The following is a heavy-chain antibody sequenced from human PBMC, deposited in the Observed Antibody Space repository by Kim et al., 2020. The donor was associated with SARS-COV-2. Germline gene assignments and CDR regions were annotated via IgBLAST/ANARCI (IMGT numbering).Heavy chain of an antibody. V-gene: IGHV3-23*01. D-gene: IGHD6-19*01. Sequence: GGSLRLSCAASGFTFSSYAMTWVRQAPGKGLEWVSAISGSGDNTYYADSVKGRFTISRDNSKNTLYLQMNSLRAEDTALYYCARGVGSSGRAPSSVLRWGQGTLVTVSS. CDR3: ARGVGSSGRAPSSVLR. CDR2: ISGSGDNT. J-gene: IGHJ1*01. CDR1: GFTFSSYA.